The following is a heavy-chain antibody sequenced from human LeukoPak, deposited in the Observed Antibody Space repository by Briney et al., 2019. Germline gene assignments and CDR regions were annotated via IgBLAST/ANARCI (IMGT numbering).Heavy chain of an antibody. CDR1: GGSISSSSYY. D-gene: IGHD3-10*01. V-gene: IGHV4-39*01. J-gene: IGHJ5*02. Sequence: PSETLPLTCTVSGGSISSSSYYWGWIRQPPGKGLEWIGSIYYSGSAYYNPSLKSRVTISVDTSKNQFSLKLSSVTAADTAVYYCARQTYYYGSGSYRLQGWFDPWGQGTLVTVSS. CDR2: IYYSGSA. CDR3: ARQTYYYGSGSYRLQGWFDP.